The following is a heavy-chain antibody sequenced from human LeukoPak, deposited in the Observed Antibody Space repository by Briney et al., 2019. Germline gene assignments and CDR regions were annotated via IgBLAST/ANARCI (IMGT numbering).Heavy chain of an antibody. D-gene: IGHD3-22*01. Sequence: PSETLSLTCAVYGGSFSGYYWSWIRQPPGKGLEWIGEINHSGSTNQNPSLKSRVTISVDTSKNQFSLKLTSVTTADTAVYYCAGEDYFDSSGYASWRFDIWGQGTMVTVSS. V-gene: IGHV4-34*01. CDR1: GGSFSGYY. CDR2: INHSGST. J-gene: IGHJ3*02. CDR3: AGEDYFDSSGYASWRFDI.